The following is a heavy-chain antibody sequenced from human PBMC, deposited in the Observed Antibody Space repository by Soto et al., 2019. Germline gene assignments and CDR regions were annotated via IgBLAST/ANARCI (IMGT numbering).Heavy chain of an antibody. J-gene: IGHJ4*02. CDR2: ISYDGRNK. D-gene: IGHD4-4*01. CDR3: ASQKKPLRYTVITPEY. V-gene: IGHV3-30*03. Sequence: QVHLVESGGGVVQPGRSLRLSCEASGITFSTYDMHWFRQAPGKGLEWVAVISYDGRNKYYADSVKVRFTISRDNSKNTLYLQMNSLRSDDTALYYCASQKKPLRYTVITPEYWGQGTLVSVSS. CDR1: GITFSTYD.